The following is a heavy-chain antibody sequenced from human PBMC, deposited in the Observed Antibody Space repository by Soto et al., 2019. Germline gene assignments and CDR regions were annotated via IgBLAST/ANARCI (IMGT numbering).Heavy chain of an antibody. CDR3: AKNGISNSPSAIDS. Sequence: EVQVLESGGGLAQPGGSLRLSCATSGFTFSSNGMSWDRQAPGKGLDWVSGISGSGRNTYYADSVKGRFTISRDNSKNTLFLQMNSLRAEDTAVYYCAKNGISNSPSAIDSWGQGTLVTVSS. J-gene: IGHJ4*02. CDR2: ISGSGRNT. D-gene: IGHD2-21*01. CDR1: GFTFSSNG. V-gene: IGHV3-23*01.